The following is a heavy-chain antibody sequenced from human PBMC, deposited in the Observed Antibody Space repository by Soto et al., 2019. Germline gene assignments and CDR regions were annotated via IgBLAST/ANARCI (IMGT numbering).Heavy chain of an antibody. CDR2: IYSGGST. D-gene: IGHD6-19*01. Sequence: GGSLRLSCAASGFTFSSYAMSWVRQAPGKGLEWVSVIYSGGSTYYADSVKGRFTISRDNSKNTLYLQMNSLRAEDTAVYYCARDKYSSGWDAFDIWGQGTMVTVSS. CDR3: ARDKYSSGWDAFDI. CDR1: GFTFSSYA. J-gene: IGHJ3*02. V-gene: IGHV3-66*01.